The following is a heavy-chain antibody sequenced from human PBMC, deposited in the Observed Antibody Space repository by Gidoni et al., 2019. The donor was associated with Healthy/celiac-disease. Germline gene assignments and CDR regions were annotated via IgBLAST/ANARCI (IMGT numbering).Heavy chain of an antibody. J-gene: IGHJ6*02. V-gene: IGHV3-30*18. CDR3: AKDGGHIVVVTALYYGMDV. CDR1: GFTFRSYG. CDR2: ISYDGSNK. D-gene: IGHD2-21*02. Sequence: QVQLVESGGGVVQPGRSLRLSCAASGFTFRSYGMHWVRQAPGKGLEWVAVISYDGSNKYYADSVKGRFTISRDNSKNTLYLQMNSLRAEDTAVYYCAKDGGHIVVVTALYYGMDVWGQGTTVTVSS.